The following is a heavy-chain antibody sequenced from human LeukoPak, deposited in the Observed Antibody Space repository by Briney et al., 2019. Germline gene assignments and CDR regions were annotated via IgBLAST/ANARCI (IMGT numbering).Heavy chain of an antibody. Sequence: ASVKVSCKASGYTFTGYYLHWVRQAPAQGLEWMGWFHPNSGGANHAQKFQGRVPMTRDTSISTAYMELSRLTSDDTAVYYCARSGGNAFDIWGQGTMVTVSS. CDR3: ARSGGNAFDI. D-gene: IGHD3-10*01. CDR2: FHPNSGGA. CDR1: GYTFTGYY. J-gene: IGHJ3*02. V-gene: IGHV1-2*02.